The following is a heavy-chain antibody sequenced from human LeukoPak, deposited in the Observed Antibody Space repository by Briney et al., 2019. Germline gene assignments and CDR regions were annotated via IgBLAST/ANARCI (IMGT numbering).Heavy chain of an antibody. CDR2: IKQDGSEK. J-gene: IGHJ4*02. D-gene: IGHD6-13*01. CDR3: ARGAIAAADFFDY. Sequence: GGSLRLSCAASGFTFSSYWMSWVRQAPGKGLEWVANIKQDGSEKYCVDSVKGRFTISRDNAKNSLYLQMNSLRAEDTAVYYCARGAIAAADFFDYWGQGTLVTVSS. CDR1: GFTFSSYW. V-gene: IGHV3-7*01.